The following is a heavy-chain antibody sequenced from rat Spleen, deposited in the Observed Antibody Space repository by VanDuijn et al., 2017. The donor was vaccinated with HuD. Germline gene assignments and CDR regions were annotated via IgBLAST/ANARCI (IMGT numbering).Heavy chain of an antibody. Sequence: QVQLRESGPGLVQSSQTLSLTCTVSGFSLSGNIVHWVRQPPGKGPEWMGRMRFDGDTRYNSVLKSRLSISRDTSRNQVFLELNSLQTDDTAIYYCTREYNDGSSLGGWFAFWGQGTLVTVSS. V-gene: IGHV2S30*01. CDR3: TREYNDGSSLGGWFAF. CDR2: MRFDGDT. D-gene: IGHD1-12*02. J-gene: IGHJ3*01. CDR1: GFSLSGNI.